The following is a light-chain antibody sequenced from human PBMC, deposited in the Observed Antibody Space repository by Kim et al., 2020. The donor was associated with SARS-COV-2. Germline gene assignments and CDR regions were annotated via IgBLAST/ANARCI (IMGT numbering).Light chain of an antibody. Sequence: DIQMTQSPSTLSASVGDRVTITCRARQSISSWLAWYQQKPGKAPKLLIYKASSLESGVPSRFSGSGSGTEFTLTISSLQPDDFATYHCQQYATFGGGTKVDIK. J-gene: IGKJ4*01. V-gene: IGKV1-5*03. CDR1: QSISSW. CDR2: KAS. CDR3: QQYAT.